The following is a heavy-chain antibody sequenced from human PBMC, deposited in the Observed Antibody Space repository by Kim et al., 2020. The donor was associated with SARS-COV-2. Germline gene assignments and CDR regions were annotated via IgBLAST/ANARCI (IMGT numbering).Heavy chain of an antibody. Sequence: SVKVSCKASGGTFSSYAISWVRQAPGQGLEWMGGIIPIFGTANYAQKFQGRVTITADESTSTAYMELSSLRSEDTAVYYCARHWTYIVATIPGAAHAFDIWGQGTMVTVSS. J-gene: IGHJ3*02. CDR2: IIPIFGTA. D-gene: IGHD5-12*01. V-gene: IGHV1-69*13. CDR1: GGTFSSYA. CDR3: ARHWTYIVATIPGAAHAFDI.